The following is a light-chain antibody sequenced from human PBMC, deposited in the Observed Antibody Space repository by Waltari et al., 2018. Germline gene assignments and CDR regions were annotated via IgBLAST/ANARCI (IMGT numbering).Light chain of an antibody. J-gene: IGLJ3*02. CDR3: YSPADNNLGV. CDR2: KDN. CDR1: AGAKTS. Sequence: SYELTQPSSVSVSPGQTPTILCSGDAGAKTSCRWFQQKPGQAPVLVIYKDNERPSGIPERFSGSTSGTTVTLTISGAQVEDEADYYCYSPADNNLGVFGGGTKLTVL. V-gene: IGLV3-27*01.